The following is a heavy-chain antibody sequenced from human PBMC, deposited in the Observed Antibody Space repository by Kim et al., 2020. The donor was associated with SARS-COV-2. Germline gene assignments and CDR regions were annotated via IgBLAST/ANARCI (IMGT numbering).Heavy chain of an antibody. D-gene: IGHD1-20*01. V-gene: IGHV4-4*02. Sequence: NYNTSLKSRVTISVDKSKNQLSLKLSSVTAADTAVYYCASITGTPGAFDIWGQGTMVTVSA. J-gene: IGHJ3*02. CDR3: ASITGTPGAFDI.